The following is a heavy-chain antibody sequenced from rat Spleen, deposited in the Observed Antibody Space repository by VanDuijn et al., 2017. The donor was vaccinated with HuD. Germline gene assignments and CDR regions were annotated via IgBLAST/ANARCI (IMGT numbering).Heavy chain of an antibody. CDR2: MWSDGDT. Sequence: QVXLKESGPGLVQPSXTLSXTCTXXGFSLTSYHVHWVRQPPGKGLEWMGVMWSDGDTSYNSALKSRLSISRDTSKCQVFLKMSSLQTEDTATYYCARGAYTSDPFEYWGQGVMVTVSS. J-gene: IGHJ2*01. CDR1: GFSLTSYH. V-gene: IGHV2-32*01. CDR3: ARGAYTSDPFEY. D-gene: IGHD1-6*01.